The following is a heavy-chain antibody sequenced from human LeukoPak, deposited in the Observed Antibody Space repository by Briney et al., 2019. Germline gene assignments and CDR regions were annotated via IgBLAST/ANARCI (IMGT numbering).Heavy chain of an antibody. CDR3: ATDGYGIAAGRPHYHYYGMDV. D-gene: IGHD6-13*01. V-gene: IGHV1-24*01. Sequence: ASVKVSCKVSGYTLTELSMHWVRQAPGKGLEWTGGFDPEDGETIYAQKFQGRVTMTEDTSTDTAYMELSSLRSEDTAVYYCATDGYGIAAGRPHYHYYGMDVWGQGTTVTVSS. J-gene: IGHJ6*02. CDR2: FDPEDGET. CDR1: GYTLTELS.